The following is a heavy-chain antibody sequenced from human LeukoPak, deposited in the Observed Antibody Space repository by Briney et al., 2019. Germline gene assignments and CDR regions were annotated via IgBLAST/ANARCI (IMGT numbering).Heavy chain of an antibody. J-gene: IGHJ4*02. CDR3: AKDRLLNCRGDCYIFDY. CDR1: GYTFTSYY. V-gene: IGHV1-46*01. D-gene: IGHD2-21*02. Sequence: ASVKVSCKASGYTFTSYYMHWVRQAPGQGLEWMGIINPSGGSTSYAQKFPGRVTMTRDMSTSTVYMELSSLRTEDTAVYYCAKDRLLNCRGDCYIFDYWGQGTVVTVSS. CDR2: INPSGGST.